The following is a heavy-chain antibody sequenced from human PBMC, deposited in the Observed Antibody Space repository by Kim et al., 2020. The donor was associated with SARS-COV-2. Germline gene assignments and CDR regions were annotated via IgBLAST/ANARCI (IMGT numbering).Heavy chain of an antibody. CDR3: ARLDQFGVAFFDY. Sequence: GGSLRLSCAASGFTFSSYWMHWVRQAPGKGLVWVSRINSDGSSTSYADSVKGRFTISRDNAKNTLYLQMNSLRAEDTAVYYCARLDQFGVAFFDYWGQGTLVTVSS. CDR2: INSDGSST. D-gene: IGHD3-10*01. J-gene: IGHJ4*02. V-gene: IGHV3-74*01. CDR1: GFTFSSYW.